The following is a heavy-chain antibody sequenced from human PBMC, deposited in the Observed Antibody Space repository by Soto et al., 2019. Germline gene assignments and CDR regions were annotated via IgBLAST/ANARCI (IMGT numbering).Heavy chain of an antibody. J-gene: IGHJ5*02. Sequence: SETLSLTCAVYGGSFSGYYWSWIRQPPGKGLEWIGEINHSGSTNYNPSLKSRVTISVDTSKNQFSLKLSSVTAADTAVYYCARRRGYSSGPTPSNWFHPWGQATLLTLSS. CDR3: ARRRGYSSGPTPSNWFHP. CDR2: INHSGST. V-gene: IGHV4-34*01. CDR1: GGSFSGYY. D-gene: IGHD6-19*01.